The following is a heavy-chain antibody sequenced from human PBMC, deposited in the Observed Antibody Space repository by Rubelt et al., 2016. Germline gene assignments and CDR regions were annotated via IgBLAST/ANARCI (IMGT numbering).Heavy chain of an antibody. Sequence: QVQLVQSGAEVKKPGTSVKVSCKASGYTFTSYAMHWVRQSPGQRLEWMGWINAGNGNTKYSQKFQGRVTITRDTSASTAYMERSSLRSEDTAVYYCARDISGSGSYYSNFDLWGRGTLVTVSS. CDR3: ARDISGSGSYYSNFDL. V-gene: IGHV1-3*01. D-gene: IGHD1-26*01. CDR1: GYTFTSYA. J-gene: IGHJ2*01. CDR2: INAGNGNT.